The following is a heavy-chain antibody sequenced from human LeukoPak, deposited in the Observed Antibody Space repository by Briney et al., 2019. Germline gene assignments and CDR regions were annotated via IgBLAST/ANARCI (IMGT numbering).Heavy chain of an antibody. Sequence: PSGTLSLTCTVSAGSISSSSHHWGWIRQSPGKGLEWIGSIYYGRTTYYNPSLNSRVTISVVTSKNQFSLQLNSVTAADTAVYYCVRHDGRGGATMGALDSWGQGSLVTVSS. CDR3: VRHDGRGGATMGALDS. V-gene: IGHV4-39*01. CDR1: AGSISSSSHH. CDR2: IYYGRTT. D-gene: IGHD5-12*01. J-gene: IGHJ4*02.